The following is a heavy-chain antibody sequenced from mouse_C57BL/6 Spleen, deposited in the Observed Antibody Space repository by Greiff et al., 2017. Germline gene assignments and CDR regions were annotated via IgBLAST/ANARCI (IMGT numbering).Heavy chain of an antibody. CDR2: IYPCDGDT. V-gene: IGHV1-82*01. J-gene: IGHJ4*01. CDR1: GYAFTSSW. Sequence: QVQLQEPGPELVKPGASVKLSCKASGYAFTSSWMHWVKQRPGQGLEWIGRIYPCDGDTNYNRKFKGKATLTADKSSRTAYMQLSSLTSEDSAVYFWARDYSNCHYDIDYWGQGTTVTVSS. D-gene: IGHD2-5*01. CDR3: ARDYSNCHYDIDY.